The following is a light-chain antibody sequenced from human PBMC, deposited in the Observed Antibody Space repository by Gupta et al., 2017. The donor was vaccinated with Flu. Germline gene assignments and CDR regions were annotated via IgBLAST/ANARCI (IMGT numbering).Light chain of an antibody. Sequence: EIVLTQSPGTLSLSPGERATLSCRASQSVRGSDLAWYQQNFGQAPRLLIYATSNRATGIPDRFSGSGSGTDFTLTITRLEPEDSAVYFCQQYSDSRLTFGGGTKVEVK. CDR2: ATS. CDR3: QQYSDSRLT. CDR1: QSVRGSD. J-gene: IGKJ4*01. V-gene: IGKV3-20*01.